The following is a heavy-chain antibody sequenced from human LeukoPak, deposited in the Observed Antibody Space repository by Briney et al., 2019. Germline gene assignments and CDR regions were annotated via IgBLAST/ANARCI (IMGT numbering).Heavy chain of an antibody. CDR2: IYYSGST. D-gene: IGHD1-1*01. CDR3: ARWRNWSTYWYYDL. CDR1: GGSISSYY. J-gene: IGHJ2*01. V-gene: IGHV4-59*01. Sequence: SETLSLTCTVSGGSISSYYWSWIRQPPGKGLEWIGYIYYSGSTNYNPSLKSRVTISVDTSKNQFSLKLSSVTAADTAVYYCARWRNWSTYWYYDLWGRGTLVTVSS.